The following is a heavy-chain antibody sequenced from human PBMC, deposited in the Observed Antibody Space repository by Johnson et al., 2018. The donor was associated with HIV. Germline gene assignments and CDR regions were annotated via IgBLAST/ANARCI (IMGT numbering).Heavy chain of an antibody. Sequence: EVPLVESGGGLVQPGVSLRLSCAASGFTVSSNYMSWVRQAPGKVLEWVSVIYSGDSTYYADSVKGRFIISRDNSKHTLYLQINSLRADDTAVYYCARGMARIAFDIWGQGTMVTVSS. CDR1: GFTVSSNY. CDR3: ARGMARIAFDI. CDR2: IYSGDST. J-gene: IGHJ3*02. D-gene: IGHD5-24*01. V-gene: IGHV3-66*01.